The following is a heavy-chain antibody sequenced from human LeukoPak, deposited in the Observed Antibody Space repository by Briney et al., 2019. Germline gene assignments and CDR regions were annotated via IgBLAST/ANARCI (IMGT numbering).Heavy chain of an antibody. CDR3: ARGRTLVMDV. D-gene: IGHD1/OR15-1a*01. CDR2: IYSGGST. J-gene: IGHJ6*02. V-gene: IGHV3-66*01. Sequence: GGSLRLSCAASGFTVSDKYMNWVRQAPGKGLEWVSIIYSGGSTYYAESVKGRFTISRDNSKNTLYLQMNSLRAEDTAVYYCARGRTLVMDVWGQGTTVTVSS. CDR1: GFTVSDKY.